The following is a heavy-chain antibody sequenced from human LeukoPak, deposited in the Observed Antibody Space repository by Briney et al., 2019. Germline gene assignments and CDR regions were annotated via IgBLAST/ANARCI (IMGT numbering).Heavy chain of an antibody. CDR1: TFTFRSYW. Sequence: GGSLRLSCAATTFTFRSYWMTWVRQAPGKGLEWVSVIYSGGSTYYADSMKGRFTISRDNSKNTLYLQMNSLRAEDTAVYYCARRVGGIQLWAWGQGTLVTVSS. D-gene: IGHD5-18*01. J-gene: IGHJ5*02. CDR3: ARRVGGIQLWA. V-gene: IGHV3-53*01. CDR2: IYSGGST.